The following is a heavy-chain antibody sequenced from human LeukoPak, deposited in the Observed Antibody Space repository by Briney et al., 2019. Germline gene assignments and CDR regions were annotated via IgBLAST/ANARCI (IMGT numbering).Heavy chain of an antibody. CDR2: IYFSGST. V-gene: IGHV4-31*03. D-gene: IGHD3-10*01. J-gene: IGHJ4*02. CDR3: ARVNYYGSGSYQYYFDY. CDR1: GSSISSGGYY. Sequence: SETLSLTCTVSGSSISSGGYYWSWIRQHPGKGLEWIGYIYFSGSTYYNPSLKSRVTISVDTSKNQFSLKLSSVTAADTAVYYCARVNYYGSGSYQYYFDYWGQGTLVTVSS.